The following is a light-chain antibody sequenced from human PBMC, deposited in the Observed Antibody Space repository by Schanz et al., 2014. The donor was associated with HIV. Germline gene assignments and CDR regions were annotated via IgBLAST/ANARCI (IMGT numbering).Light chain of an antibody. CDR1: QSVSSS. CDR3: QQYNDWPPIT. J-gene: IGKJ5*01. Sequence: EIVMTQSPATLSVSPGERATLSCRASQSVSSSSLAWYQQKPGQAPRLLIYGTSSRATGIPDRFSGSGSGTEFTLTISSLQSEDFAVYYCQQYNDWPPITFGQGTRLEIK. CDR2: GTS. V-gene: IGKV3D-15*01.